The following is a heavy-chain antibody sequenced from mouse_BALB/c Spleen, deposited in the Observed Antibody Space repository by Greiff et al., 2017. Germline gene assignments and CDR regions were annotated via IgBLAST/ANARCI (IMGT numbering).Heavy chain of an antibody. CDR1: GFTFSSFG. D-gene: IGHD2-14*01. CDR3: ARYDAFAY. V-gene: IGHV5-17*02. CDR2: ISSGSSTI. J-gene: IGHJ3*01. Sequence: VESGGGLVQPGGSRKLSCAASGFTFSSFGMHWVRQAPEKGLEWVAYISSGSSTIYYADTVKGRFTISRDNPKNTLFLQMTSLRSEDTAMYYCARYDAFAYWGQGTLVTVSA.